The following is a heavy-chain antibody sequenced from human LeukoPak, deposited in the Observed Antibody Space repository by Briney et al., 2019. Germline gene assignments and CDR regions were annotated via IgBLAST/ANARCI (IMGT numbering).Heavy chain of an antibody. J-gene: IGHJ6*03. CDR1: GYSFTSYW. CDR2: IYPGDSDT. Sequence: GESLKISCKGSGYSFTSYWIGWVRQMPGKGLEWMGIIYPGDSDTRYSPSFQGQVAISADKSISTAYLQWSSLKASDTAMYYCARQNIVVVPAAILDYYYYMDVWGKGTTVTVSS. D-gene: IGHD2-2*02. CDR3: ARQNIVVVPAAILDYYYYMDV. V-gene: IGHV5-51*01.